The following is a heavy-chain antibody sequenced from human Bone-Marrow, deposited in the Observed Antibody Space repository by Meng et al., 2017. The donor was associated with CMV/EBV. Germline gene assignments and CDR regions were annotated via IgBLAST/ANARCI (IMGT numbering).Heavy chain of an antibody. CDR1: GFTFSSYW. V-gene: IGHV3-7*01. CDR2: IKQDGSEK. Sequence: GESLKISCAASGFTFSSYWMSWVRQAPGKGLEWVASIKQDGSEKYYVDSVKGRFTISRDNAKNSLYLQMNSLRAEDTAVYYCARVQRGYSSSWTSFDYWGQGTLVTVSS. J-gene: IGHJ4*02. D-gene: IGHD6-13*01. CDR3: ARVQRGYSSSWTSFDY.